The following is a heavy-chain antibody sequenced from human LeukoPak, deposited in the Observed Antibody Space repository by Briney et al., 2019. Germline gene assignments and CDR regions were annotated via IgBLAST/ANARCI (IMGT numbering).Heavy chain of an antibody. V-gene: IGHV3-30-3*01. D-gene: IGHD4-17*01. Sequence: PGGSLRLSCAASGFTFSSYAMHWVRQAPGKGLEWVAVISYDGSNKYYADSVKGRFTISRDNSKNTLYLQMNSLRAEDTAVYYCARGGYGDYYYYYGIDVWGQGTTVTVSS. J-gene: IGHJ6*02. CDR1: GFTFSSYA. CDR3: ARGGYGDYYYYYGIDV. CDR2: ISYDGSNK.